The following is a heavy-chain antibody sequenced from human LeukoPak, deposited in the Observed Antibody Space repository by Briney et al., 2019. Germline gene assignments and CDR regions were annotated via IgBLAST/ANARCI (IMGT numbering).Heavy chain of an antibody. CDR2: IKQDGSEK. J-gene: IGHJ6*03. D-gene: IGHD6-13*01. CDR3: TRDGVISRSSWSYYYMDV. V-gene: IGHV3-7*01. Sequence: PGGSLRLSCAASGFTFNNYWMSWVRQAPGKGLEWVANIKQDGSEKYSVDSVKGRFTISRDNAKNSLYLQMNSLRAEDTAVYYCTRDGVISRSSWSYYYMDVWGKGTTVTVSS. CDR1: GFTFNNYW.